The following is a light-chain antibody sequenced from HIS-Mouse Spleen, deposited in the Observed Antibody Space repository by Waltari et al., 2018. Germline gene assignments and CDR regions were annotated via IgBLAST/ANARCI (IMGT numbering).Light chain of an antibody. Sequence: DVVMTQSPLSLPVTLGQPASIPCRSSKSLVYSDGTTYLNWFQQRPGQAPRRLIYKGANRDSVVPVRVSGSGSGTEFTLKISRVEAVDVGVYYCMQGTHWPPTFGQGTKVEIK. V-gene: IGKV2-30*01. CDR3: MQGTHWPPT. CDR1: KSLVYSDGTTY. J-gene: IGKJ1*01. CDR2: KGA.